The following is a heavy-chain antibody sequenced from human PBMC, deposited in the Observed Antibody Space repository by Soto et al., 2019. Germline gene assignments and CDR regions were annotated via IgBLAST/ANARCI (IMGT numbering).Heavy chain of an antibody. CDR2: IWYDGSNK. D-gene: IGHD4-17*01. CDR1: GFTFSSYG. CDR3: ARDDGDYVSPSEYFQH. J-gene: IGHJ1*01. Sequence: QVQLVESGGGVVQPGRSLRLSCAASGFTFSSYGMHWVRQAPGKGLEWVAVIWYDGSNKYYADSVKGRFTISRDNSKNTLYLQMNSLRAEDTAVYYCARDDGDYVSPSEYFQHWGQGTLVTVSS. V-gene: IGHV3-33*01.